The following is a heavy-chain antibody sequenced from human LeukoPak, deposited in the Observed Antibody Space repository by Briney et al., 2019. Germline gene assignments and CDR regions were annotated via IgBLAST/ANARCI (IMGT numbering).Heavy chain of an antibody. J-gene: IGHJ4*02. D-gene: IGHD3-22*01. V-gene: IGHV3-23*01. Sequence: GGSLRLSCAASGLTFSTSPMNWVRLAPGNRLEWVSTSGTSGDTYYTDSVKGRLTISRDNSKNTLSLQMANLTVDDAAVYFCATKTPGNYPYDYWGPGTLVTVSP. CDR2: SGTSGDT. CDR1: GLTFSTSP. CDR3: ATKTPGNYPYDY.